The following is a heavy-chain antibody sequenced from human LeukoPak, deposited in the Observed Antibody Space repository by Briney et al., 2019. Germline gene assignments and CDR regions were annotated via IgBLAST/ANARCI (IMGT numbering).Heavy chain of an antibody. D-gene: IGHD3-9*01. CDR2: ISGSGGST. V-gene: IGHV3-23*01. Sequence: PGGSLRLSCAASGFTFSNYAMGWVRQAPGRGLEWVSAISGSGGSTYYADSVKGRLSISRDNSKNTLYLQMTSLRAEDSAVYYCARSKGISTGSLDYWGQGTLVTVSS. CDR1: GFTFSNYA. J-gene: IGHJ4*02. CDR3: ARSKGISTGSLDY.